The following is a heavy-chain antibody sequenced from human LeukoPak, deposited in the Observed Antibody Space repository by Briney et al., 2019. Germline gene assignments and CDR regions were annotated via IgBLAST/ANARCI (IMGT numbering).Heavy chain of an antibody. CDR2: INSDGRTA. V-gene: IGHV3-74*01. D-gene: IGHD1-26*01. J-gene: IGHJ4*02. CDR1: GFTFRRFW. CDR3: ASGPWELDY. Sequence: GGSLRLSCAASGFTFRRFWMYWVRQAPGKGLVWVSRINSDGRTASYADSVKGRFTISRDNAENTVFLQMNSLRVEDTAVYYCASGPWELDYWGQGTLVTVSS.